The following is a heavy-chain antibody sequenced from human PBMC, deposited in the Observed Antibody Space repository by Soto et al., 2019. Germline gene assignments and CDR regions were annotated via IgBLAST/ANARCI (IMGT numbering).Heavy chain of an antibody. J-gene: IGHJ6*03. CDR1: GFTFSSYG. V-gene: IGHV3-33*01. Sequence: QVQLVESGGGVVQPGRSLRLSCAASGFTFSSYGMHWVRQAPGKGLEWVAVIWYDGSNKYYADSVKGRFTISRDNSKNTLYLQMNSLRAEDTAVYYCARAGDGSSQNYYYYYYMDVWGKGTTVTVSS. CDR2: IWYDGSNK. CDR3: ARAGDGSSQNYYYYYYMDV. D-gene: IGHD6-13*01.